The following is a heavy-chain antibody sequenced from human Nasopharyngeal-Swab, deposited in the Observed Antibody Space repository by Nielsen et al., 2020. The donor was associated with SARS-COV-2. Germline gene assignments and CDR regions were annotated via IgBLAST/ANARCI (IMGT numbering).Heavy chain of an antibody. V-gene: IGHV4-34*01. D-gene: IGHD3-3*01. CDR1: GGSFSGYY. CDR3: ARVLAERAYYDFWSGYSDYYYGMDV. Sequence: SDTLSLTCAVYGGSFSGYYWSWIRQPPGKGLEWIGEINHSGSTNYNPSLKSRVTISVDKSKNQFSLKLSSVTAADTAVYYCARVLAERAYYDFWSGYSDYYYGMDVWGQGTTVTVSS. CDR2: INHSGST. J-gene: IGHJ6*02.